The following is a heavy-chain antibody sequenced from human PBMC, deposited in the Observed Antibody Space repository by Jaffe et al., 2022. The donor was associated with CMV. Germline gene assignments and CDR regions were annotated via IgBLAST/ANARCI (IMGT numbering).Heavy chain of an antibody. CDR3: AKEVYGDYPPYYFDY. J-gene: IGHJ4*01. Sequence: EVQLLESGGGLVQPGGSLRLSCAASGFTFSSYAMNWVRQTPGKGLEWVSGVRVSGGNTYYADSVKGRFTISRDNSKNTLYLQMNSLRAEDTAIYYCAKEVYGDYPPYYFDYWGQGTLVTVSS. D-gene: IGHD4-17*01. CDR1: GFTFSSYA. V-gene: IGHV3-23*01. CDR2: VRVSGGNT.